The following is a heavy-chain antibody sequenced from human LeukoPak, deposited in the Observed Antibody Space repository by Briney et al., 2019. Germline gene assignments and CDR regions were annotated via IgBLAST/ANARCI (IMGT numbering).Heavy chain of an antibody. Sequence: GESLKISCKGSGYSFTSYWIGWVRQMPGKGLERMGIIYPGDSDTRYSPSFQGQVTISADKSISTAYLQWSSLKASDTAMYYCARPTWYYDFWSVPSPAFDIWGQGTMVTVSS. J-gene: IGHJ3*02. CDR3: ARPTWYYDFWSVPSPAFDI. CDR1: GYSFTSYW. D-gene: IGHD3-3*01. CDR2: IYPGDSDT. V-gene: IGHV5-51*01.